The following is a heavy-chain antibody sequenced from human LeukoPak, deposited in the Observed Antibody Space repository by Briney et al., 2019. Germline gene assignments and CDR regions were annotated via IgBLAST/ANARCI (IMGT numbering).Heavy chain of an antibody. CDR3: ARSTDRLLDY. CDR2: INAGNGNT. J-gene: IGHJ4*02. CDR1: GYTFTSYA. V-gene: IGHV1-3*03. D-gene: IGHD2-21*01. Sequence: ASVKVSCKASGYTFTSYAMHWVRQAPGQRLEWMGWINAGNGNTKYSQEFRGRVTITRDTSASTAYMELSSLRSEDMAVYYCARSTDRLLDYWGQGTLVTVSS.